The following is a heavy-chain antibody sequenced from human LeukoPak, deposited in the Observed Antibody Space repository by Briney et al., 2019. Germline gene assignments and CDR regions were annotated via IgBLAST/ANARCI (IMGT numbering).Heavy chain of an antibody. V-gene: IGHV1-69*13. Sequence: SVKVSCKASGYTLTAYYMHWVRQAPGQGLEWMGGIIPIFGTANYAQKFQGRVTITADESTSTAYMELSSLRSEDTAVYYCARDIVVVPAAAAYYYYGMDVWGQGTTVTVSS. CDR3: ARDIVVVPAAAAYYYYGMDV. D-gene: IGHD2-2*01. CDR1: GYTLTAYY. CDR2: IIPIFGTA. J-gene: IGHJ6*02.